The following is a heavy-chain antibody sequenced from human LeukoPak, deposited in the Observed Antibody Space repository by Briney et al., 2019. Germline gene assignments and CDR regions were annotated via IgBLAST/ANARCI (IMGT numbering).Heavy chain of an antibody. J-gene: IGHJ4*02. CDR1: GFTVSSNY. V-gene: IGHV3-66*02. CDR2: IYSGGST. CDR3: AKEGSGWYFDY. Sequence: GGSLRLSCAASGFTVSSNYMSWVRQAPGKGLEWVSVIYSGGSTYYADSVKGRFTISRDNSKNTLYLQMNSLRAEDTAVYYCAKEGSGWYFDYWGQGTLVTVSS. D-gene: IGHD6-19*01.